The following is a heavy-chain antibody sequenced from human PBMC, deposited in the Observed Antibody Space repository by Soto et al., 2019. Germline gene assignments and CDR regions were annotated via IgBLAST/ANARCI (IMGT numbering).Heavy chain of an antibody. J-gene: IGHJ6*02. CDR3: ARVYPGSGWPYHYYGMDV. CDR2: IKQDGSDK. V-gene: IGHV3-7*01. D-gene: IGHD6-19*01. CDR1: GFTFSSYW. Sequence: GSLRLSCVASGFTFSSYWMSWVRQAPGKGLEWVANIKQDGSDKYYVDSVKDRFTISRDNAKNSLYLQMNSLRAEDSAVYYCARVYPGSGWPYHYYGMDVWGQGTTVTVSS.